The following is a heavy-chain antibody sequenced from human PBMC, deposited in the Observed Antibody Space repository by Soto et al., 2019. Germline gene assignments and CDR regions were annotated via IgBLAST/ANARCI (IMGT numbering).Heavy chain of an antibody. V-gene: IGHV3-30*18. CDR1: GFTFSAFA. Sequence: LRLSCTVSGFTFSAFAMYWVRQAPGKGLEWVALISYDGRNEDYAESVRGRFTISRDNSKNTLYLDMNSLSAEDSAVYFCAKGVVREPAYFDYWGQGTLVTVS. CDR3: AKGVVREPAYFDY. D-gene: IGHD3-10*01. J-gene: IGHJ4*02. CDR2: ISYDGRNE.